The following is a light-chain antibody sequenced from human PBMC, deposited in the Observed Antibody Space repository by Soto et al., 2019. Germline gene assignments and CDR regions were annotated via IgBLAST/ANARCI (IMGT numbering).Light chain of an antibody. Sequence: EIVLTQSPGTLSLSPGERATLSCRASQSVPKNYLAWYQQDPGHPPRLLVYDVSLRATGIPDRFSGGGSGTDFTLTISRLEPEDFAVYYCHQYANYPQTFGQGTKIEIK. V-gene: IGKV3-20*01. CDR2: DVS. CDR3: HQYANYPQT. CDR1: QSVPKNY. J-gene: IGKJ1*01.